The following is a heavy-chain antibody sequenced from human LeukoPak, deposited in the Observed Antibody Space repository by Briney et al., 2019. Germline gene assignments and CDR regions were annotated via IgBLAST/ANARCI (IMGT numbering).Heavy chain of an antibody. V-gene: IGHV3-66*01. CDR2: IYSGGST. D-gene: IGHD3-22*01. J-gene: IGHJ4*02. Sequence: GGSLRLSCAASGFTVSSNYMSWVRQAPGKGLEWVSVIYSGGSTYYADSVKGRFTISRDNSKNTLYLQMSSLRAGDTAVYYCARDLTDYYDSSGYRVDYWGQGTLVTVSS. CDR3: ARDLTDYYDSSGYRVDY. CDR1: GFTVSSNY.